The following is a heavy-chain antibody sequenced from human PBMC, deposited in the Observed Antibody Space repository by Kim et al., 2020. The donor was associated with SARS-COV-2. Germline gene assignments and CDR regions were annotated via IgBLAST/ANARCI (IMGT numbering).Heavy chain of an antibody. D-gene: IGHD3-16*02. Sequence: SVKGRLTISRDNSKNTLYLQMNSLRAEDTAVYYCAKGAMITFGGVIVFDYWGQGTLVTVSS. CDR3: AKGAMITFGGVIVFDY. V-gene: IGHV3-23*01. J-gene: IGHJ4*02.